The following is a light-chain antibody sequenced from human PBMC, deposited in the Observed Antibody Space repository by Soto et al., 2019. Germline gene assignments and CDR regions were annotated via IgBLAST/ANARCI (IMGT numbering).Light chain of an antibody. Sequence: QSALTQPASESGSPGQSITISCTGTSSDVGYNYVSWYQQYPGKAPKIIIYEVSNRPSGVSHRFSGSKSGNTASLTISGLQAEDEADYYCSSYTTTNTLCVFGTGTKLTVL. V-gene: IGLV2-14*01. CDR2: EVS. J-gene: IGLJ1*01. CDR3: SSYTTTNTLCV. CDR1: SSDVGYNY.